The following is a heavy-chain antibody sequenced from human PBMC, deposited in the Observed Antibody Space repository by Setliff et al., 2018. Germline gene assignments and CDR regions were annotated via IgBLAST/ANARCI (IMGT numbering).Heavy chain of an antibody. Sequence: TLSLTCTVSGGSISGYYWSWTRQPPGKGLEWIGNIYYTGSPSYSPSLRSRGTISVDTSKNKFSLSLSSVTAADTAVYYCARGGYNGYAVFDDWGQGALVTVPQ. V-gene: IGHV4-59*01. CDR2: IYYTGSP. CDR1: GGSISGYY. CDR3: ARGGYNGYAVFDD. D-gene: IGHD5-12*01. J-gene: IGHJ4*02.